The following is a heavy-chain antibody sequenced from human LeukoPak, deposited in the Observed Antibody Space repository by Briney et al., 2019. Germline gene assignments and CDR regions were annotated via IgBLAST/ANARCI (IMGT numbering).Heavy chain of an antibody. Sequence: SVKVSCKASGGTFSSYAISWVRQAPGQGLEWMGGIIPIFGTANYAQRFQGRVTVTTDESTSTAYMELSSLRSEDTAVYYCARGARADTADLEKLGYYYMDVWGKGTTVTVSS. J-gene: IGHJ6*03. CDR3: ARGARADTADLEKLGYYYMDV. CDR2: IIPIFGTA. CDR1: GGTFSSYA. V-gene: IGHV1-69*05. D-gene: IGHD5-18*01.